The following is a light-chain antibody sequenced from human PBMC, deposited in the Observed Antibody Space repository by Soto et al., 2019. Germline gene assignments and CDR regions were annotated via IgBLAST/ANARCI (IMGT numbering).Light chain of an antibody. CDR1: QSISSY. J-gene: IGKJ2*01. Sequence: DIQMTQSPSSLSASVGDRVTITCRASQSISSYLNWYQQKPGKAPKHLIYAASSLQSGVPSRFSGSGSGTDFTLTISSLQPEDFATYYCQQSYSTPYTFDQGTKLEIK. V-gene: IGKV1-39*01. CDR2: AAS. CDR3: QQSYSTPYT.